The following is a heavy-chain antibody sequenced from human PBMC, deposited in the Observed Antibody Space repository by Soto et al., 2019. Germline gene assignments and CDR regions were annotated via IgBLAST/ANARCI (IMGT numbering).Heavy chain of an antibody. CDR3: ARDVDGSSGWYFAFDI. D-gene: IGHD6-19*01. J-gene: IGHJ3*02. V-gene: IGHV3-20*04. Sequence: GGSLRLSCAASGFTFDDYGMSWVRQAPGKGLEWVSGINWNGGSTGYADSVKGRFTISRDNAKNSLYLQMNSLRAEDTALYYCARDVDGSSGWYFAFDIWGQGTMVTVSS. CDR1: GFTFDDYG. CDR2: INWNGGST.